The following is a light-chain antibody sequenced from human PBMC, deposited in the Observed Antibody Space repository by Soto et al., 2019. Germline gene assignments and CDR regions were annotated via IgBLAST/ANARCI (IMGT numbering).Light chain of an antibody. V-gene: IGKV1-5*01. CDR2: DVS. J-gene: IGKJ1*01. CDR3: QQYNSYPWT. CDR1: QSISGW. Sequence: GDRVPITCRASQSISGWLAWYQQKPGKAPKLLIYDVSSLESGVPSRFSGSGSGTEFTLAISSLQPDDFATYYCQQYNSYPWTFGQGTKVDI.